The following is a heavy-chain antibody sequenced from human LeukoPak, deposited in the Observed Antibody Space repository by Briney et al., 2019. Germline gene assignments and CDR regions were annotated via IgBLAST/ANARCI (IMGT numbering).Heavy chain of an antibody. V-gene: IGHV3-30*02. CDR1: GFTFRTYG. CDR3: ARRIDSSGCLDY. CDR2: LRYDGSNI. Sequence: GGSLRLSSAASGFTFRTYGMHWVRQAPGKGLEWVAFLRYDGSNIYYADSVKGRFTISRDNSKNTLYLQMNSLRAEDTAVYYCARRIDSSGCLDYWGQGTLVTVSS. D-gene: IGHD6-19*01. J-gene: IGHJ4*02.